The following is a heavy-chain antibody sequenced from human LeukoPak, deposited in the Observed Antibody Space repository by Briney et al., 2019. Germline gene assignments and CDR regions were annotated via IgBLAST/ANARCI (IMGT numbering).Heavy chain of an antibody. D-gene: IGHD3-3*01. CDR1: GFTFSSYA. CDR2: ISGSGGST. J-gene: IGHJ4*02. CDR3: AKGTSITIFGVVIIPYFDY. Sequence: GGSMGLACAASGFTFSSYAMSWDRQAPGKGLEWVSAISGSGGSTYYADSVKGRFTISRGNSKNTLYLQMNSLRAEDTAVYYCAKGTSITIFGVVIIPYFDYWGQGTLVTVSS. V-gene: IGHV3-23*01.